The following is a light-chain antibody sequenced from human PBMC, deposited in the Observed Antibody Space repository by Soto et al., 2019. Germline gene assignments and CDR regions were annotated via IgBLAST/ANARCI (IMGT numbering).Light chain of an antibody. V-gene: IGKV1-5*03. J-gene: IGKJ2*03. CDR2: KAS. CDR1: QTISSW. CDR3: HQSLSSPYS. Sequence: DLKMYQSPSTLSGYVGDRVTITCRASQTISSWLAWYQQKPGKAPKLLIYKASTLKSGVPSRFSGSGSGTEFTLTISSLQPEDFASYYCHQSLSSPYSFGPGTNVDIK.